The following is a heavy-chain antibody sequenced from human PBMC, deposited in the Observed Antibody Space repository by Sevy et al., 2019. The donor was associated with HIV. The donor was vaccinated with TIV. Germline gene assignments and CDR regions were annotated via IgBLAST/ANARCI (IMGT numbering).Heavy chain of an antibody. V-gene: IGHV3-23*01. CDR3: AREGCSRPHDY. CDR1: GFTFSSYA. D-gene: IGHD2-2*01. J-gene: IGHJ4*02. Sequence: GGSLRLSCAASGFTFSSYAMSWVRQPPGKGLEWVATFSFGCGKINYADSVKGRFTISRDNPKNTLFLQMNRLRAEDTAVYYCAREGCSRPHDYWGQGTLVTVSS. CDR2: FSFGCGKI.